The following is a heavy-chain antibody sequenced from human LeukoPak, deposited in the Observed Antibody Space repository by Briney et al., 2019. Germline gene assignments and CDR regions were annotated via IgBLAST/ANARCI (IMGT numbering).Heavy chain of an antibody. CDR1: GFTFSSYS. V-gene: IGHV3-48*04. J-gene: IGHJ4*02. Sequence: GGSLRLSFSASGFTFSSYSMNWVRQAPGQWLEWVSYISSSSSTIYYADSVKGRFTISRDNAKNSLYLQMNSLRAEDTAVYYCATTQGTTPFDYWGQGTLVTVSS. D-gene: IGHD4-17*01. CDR2: ISSSSSTI. CDR3: ATTQGTTPFDY.